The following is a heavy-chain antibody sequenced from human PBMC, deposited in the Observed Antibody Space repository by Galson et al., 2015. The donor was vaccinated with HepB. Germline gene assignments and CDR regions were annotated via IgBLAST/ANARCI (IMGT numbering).Heavy chain of an antibody. V-gene: IGHV1-46*03. CDR1: GGTFTSYY. D-gene: IGHD3-10*01. J-gene: IGHJ4*02. CDR2: INPSGGST. Sequence: SVKVSCKASGGTFTSYYMHWVRQAPGQGLEWMGIINPSGGSTSYAQKFQGRVTMTRDTSTSTVYMELSSLRSEDTAVYYCARVPGVQGVIITHPFDYWGQGTLVTVSS. CDR3: ARVPGVQGVIITHPFDY.